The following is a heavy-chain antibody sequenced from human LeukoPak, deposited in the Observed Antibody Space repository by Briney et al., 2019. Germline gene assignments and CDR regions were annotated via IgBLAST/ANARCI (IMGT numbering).Heavy chain of an antibody. D-gene: IGHD3-3*01. Sequence: QAGGSLRLSCAASGFTFSSYAMHWVRQAPGKGLEYVSAISSNGGSTYYANSVKGRFTISRDNSKNTLYLQMGSLRAEDMAVYYCARASAYYDFRSGYAFDYWGQGTLVTVSS. J-gene: IGHJ4*02. V-gene: IGHV3-64*01. CDR1: GFTFSSYA. CDR3: ARASAYYDFRSGYAFDY. CDR2: ISSNGGST.